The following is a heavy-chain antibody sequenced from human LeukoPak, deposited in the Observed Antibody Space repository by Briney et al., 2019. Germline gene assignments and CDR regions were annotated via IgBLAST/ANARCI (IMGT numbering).Heavy chain of an antibody. Sequence: GGSLRLSCAASGFTVSSNYMSWVRQAPGKGLEWVSVIYSGGTTYYADSVKGRFTISRDNSKSTLYLQMNSLRADDTAVYYCARGPGNIGDAFDIWGQGTMVTVSS. D-gene: IGHD2/OR15-2a*01. CDR3: ARGPGNIGDAFDI. CDR2: IYSGGTT. V-gene: IGHV3-66*01. J-gene: IGHJ3*02. CDR1: GFTVSSNY.